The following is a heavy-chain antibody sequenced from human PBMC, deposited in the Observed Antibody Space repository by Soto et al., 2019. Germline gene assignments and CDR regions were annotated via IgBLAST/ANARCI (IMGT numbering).Heavy chain of an antibody. D-gene: IGHD3-22*01. CDR2: IYDSGST. CDR3: ARDRAYYESSGSYFDY. CDR1: GDSIRRYY. J-gene: IGHJ4*02. V-gene: IGHV4-59*01. Sequence: SETLSLTCTVSGDSIRRYYWSWIRQPPGKGLEWIGYIYDSGSTNYTPSLKSRVTISVDTSKSQFSLKLSSVTAADTAVYYCARDRAYYESSGSYFDYWGQGTLVTVSS.